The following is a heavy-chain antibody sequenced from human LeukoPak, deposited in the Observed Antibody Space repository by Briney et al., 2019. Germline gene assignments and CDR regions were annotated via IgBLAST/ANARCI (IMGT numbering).Heavy chain of an antibody. J-gene: IGHJ6*03. CDR3: ARVWEWLQFMNYYYYMDV. CDR2: ISGSGGST. Sequence: GGSLRLSCAASGFTFSSYAMSWVRQAPGKGLEWVSAISGSGGSTYYADSVKGRFTISRDNSKNTLYLQMNTLGAEDTAVYYCARVWEWLQFMNYYYYMDVWGKGTTVTVSS. CDR1: GFTFSSYA. V-gene: IGHV3-23*01. D-gene: IGHD5-24*01.